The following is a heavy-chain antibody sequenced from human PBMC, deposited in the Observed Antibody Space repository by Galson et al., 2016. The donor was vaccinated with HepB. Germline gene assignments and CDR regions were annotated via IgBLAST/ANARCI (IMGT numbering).Heavy chain of an antibody. J-gene: IGHJ4*02. CDR3: ARDLYSSSSGQEGMDI. D-gene: IGHD6-6*01. CDR2: INPSGTST. CDR1: GYTFTNYY. Sequence: SVKVSCKASGYTFTNYYIHWVRQAPGQGLEWVGDINPSGTSTSYAQKFQGRVTVSRDTSTGTVYMELSSLRSEDTAVYYCARDLYSSSSGQEGMDIWGQGTLVTVSS. V-gene: IGHV1-46*01.